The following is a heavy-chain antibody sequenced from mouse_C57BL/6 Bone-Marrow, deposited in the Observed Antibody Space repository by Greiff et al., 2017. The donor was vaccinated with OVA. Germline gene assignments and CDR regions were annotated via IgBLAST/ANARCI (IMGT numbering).Heavy chain of an antibody. Sequence: VQLQQSGAELVKPGASVKLSCKASGYTFTSYWMHWVKQRPGQGLEWIGMIHPNSGSTNYNEKFKSKATLTVDKSSSTAYMQLSSLTSEDAAVDYGARRYYGNWYFDVWGTGTTVTVSS. V-gene: IGHV1-64*01. D-gene: IGHD2-1*01. CDR3: ARRYYGNWYFDV. J-gene: IGHJ1*03. CDR2: IHPNSGST. CDR1: GYTFTSYW.